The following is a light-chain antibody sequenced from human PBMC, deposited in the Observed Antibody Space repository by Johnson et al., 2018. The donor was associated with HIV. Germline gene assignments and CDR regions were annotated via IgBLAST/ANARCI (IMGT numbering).Light chain of an antibody. CDR2: DNN. V-gene: IGLV1-51*01. CDR3: GTWDSSLSAYNYG. Sequence: QSVLTQPPSVSAAPGQKVTISCSGSSSNIGNNYVSWYQQFPGTAPKLLIYDNNKRPSGIPDRFSGSKSGTSATLAITGLQTGDEAEYYCGTWDSSLSAYNYGFGIGTKGTVL. J-gene: IGLJ1*01. CDR1: SSNIGNNY.